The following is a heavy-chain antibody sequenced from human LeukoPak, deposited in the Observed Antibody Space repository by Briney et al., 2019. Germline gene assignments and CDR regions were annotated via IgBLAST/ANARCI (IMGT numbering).Heavy chain of an antibody. Sequence: PGGSLRLSCAASGFTFSSYAMHWVRQAPGKGLEWVAVISYDGSNKYYADSVKGRFTISRDNSKNTLYLQMNSLRAEDTAVYYCASTTYNWNDAYYYYGMDVWGKGTTATVSS. V-gene: IGHV3-30*04. CDR3: ASTTYNWNDAYYYYGMDV. CDR1: GFTFSSYA. J-gene: IGHJ6*04. CDR2: ISYDGSNK. D-gene: IGHD1-1*01.